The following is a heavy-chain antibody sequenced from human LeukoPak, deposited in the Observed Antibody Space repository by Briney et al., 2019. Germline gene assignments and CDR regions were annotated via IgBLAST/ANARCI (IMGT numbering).Heavy chain of an antibody. Sequence: GGSLRLSCAASGFTVSSNYMSWVRQAPGKGLEWVSVIYSGGSTYYADSVKGRFTISRDNSKNTLYLQMNSLRAEDTAVYYCARITYYDFWSGYGGRPGAFDIWGQGTMVTVSS. J-gene: IGHJ3*02. CDR1: GFTVSSNY. D-gene: IGHD3-3*01. V-gene: IGHV3-53*01. CDR3: ARITYYDFWSGYGGRPGAFDI. CDR2: IYSGGST.